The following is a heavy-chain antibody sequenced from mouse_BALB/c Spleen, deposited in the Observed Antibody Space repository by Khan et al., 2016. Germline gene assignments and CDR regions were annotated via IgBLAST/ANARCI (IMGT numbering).Heavy chain of an antibody. V-gene: IGHV4-1*02. Sequence: EVKLLESGGGLVQPGGSLKLSCAASGFDFSRYWMSWVRQAPGKGLEWIGEINPDSRTINYAPSLKDKFIISRDNAKNTLYLQMSKVRSEDTALYYCARARYYGYLAYWGQGTLVTVSA. CDR2: INPDSRTI. J-gene: IGHJ3*01. CDR3: ARARYYGYLAY. CDR1: GFDFSRYW. D-gene: IGHD1-1*01.